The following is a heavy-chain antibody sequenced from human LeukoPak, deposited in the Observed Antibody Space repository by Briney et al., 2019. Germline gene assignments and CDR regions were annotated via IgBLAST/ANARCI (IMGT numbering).Heavy chain of an antibody. D-gene: IGHD4/OR15-4a*01. Sequence: PGGSLRLSCAASGFTFSSYAMSWVRQAPGKGLEWVSCISSSGSTIYYADSVKGRFTISRDNAKNSLYLQMNSLRAEDTAVYYCARDPQFGAFFDYWGQGTLVTVSS. CDR2: ISSSGSTI. J-gene: IGHJ4*02. V-gene: IGHV3-48*04. CDR3: ARDPQFGAFFDY. CDR1: GFTFSSYA.